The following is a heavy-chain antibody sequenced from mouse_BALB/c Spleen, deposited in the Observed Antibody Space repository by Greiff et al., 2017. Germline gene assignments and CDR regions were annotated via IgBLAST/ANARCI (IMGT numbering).Heavy chain of an antibody. V-gene: IGHV5-9-4*01. Sequence: EVMLVESGGGLVKPGGSLKLSCAASGFTFSSYAMSWVRQSPEKRLEWVAEISSGGSYTYYPDTVTGRFTISRDNAKNTLYLEMSSLRSEDTAKYYCAREGVWGQGTSVTVSS. CDR1: GFTFSSYA. CDR3: AREGV. CDR2: ISSGGSYT. J-gene: IGHJ4*01.